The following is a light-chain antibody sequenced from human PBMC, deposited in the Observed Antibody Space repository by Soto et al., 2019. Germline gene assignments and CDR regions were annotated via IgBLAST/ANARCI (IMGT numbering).Light chain of an antibody. CDR1: QSVSSSY. CDR2: GAS. V-gene: IGKV3-20*01. J-gene: IGKJ1*01. Sequence: EIVLMQSPGTLSLSPGERATLSCRASQSVSSSYLAWYQQKPGQAPRLLIYGASRRATGIPDRFSGSGSGTDFTLTISRLEPEDFAVYYCQQYGSSPRTFGQGTKV. CDR3: QQYGSSPRT.